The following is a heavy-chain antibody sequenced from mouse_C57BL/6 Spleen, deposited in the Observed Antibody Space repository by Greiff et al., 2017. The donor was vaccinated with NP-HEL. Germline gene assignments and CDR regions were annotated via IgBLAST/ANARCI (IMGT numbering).Heavy chain of an antibody. J-gene: IGHJ2*01. CDR1: GYTFTDYY. CDR3: AYYGRSYIDY. CDR2: INPYNGGT. D-gene: IGHD1-1*01. V-gene: IGHV1-19*01. Sequence: VQLQQSGPVLVKPGASVKMSCKASGYTFTDYYMNWVKQSHGKSLEWIGVINPYNGGTSYNQKFKGKATLTVDKSSSTAYMELNSLTSEDSAVYYCAYYGRSYIDYWGQGTTLTVSS.